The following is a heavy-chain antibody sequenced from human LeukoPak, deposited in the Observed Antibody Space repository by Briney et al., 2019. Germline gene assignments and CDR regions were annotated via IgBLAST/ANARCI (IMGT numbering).Heavy chain of an antibody. D-gene: IGHD1-1*01. CDR2: IRSKADSYAT. Sequence: GGSLRLSCAASGFTFSGSTMHWVRQASGKGLEWVGRIRSKADSYATAYAASVKGRFTISRDDSKYTAFLQMNSLKTEDTAVYYCTRLDWNDEGFDYWGQGTLVTVSS. CDR1: GFTFSGST. CDR3: TRLDWNDEGFDY. V-gene: IGHV3-73*01. J-gene: IGHJ4*02.